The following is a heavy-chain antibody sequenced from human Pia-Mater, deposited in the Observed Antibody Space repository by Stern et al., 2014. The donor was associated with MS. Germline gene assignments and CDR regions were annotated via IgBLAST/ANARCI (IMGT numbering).Heavy chain of an antibody. CDR1: GFTFSSFA. CDR3: AKFSLSGVDLLYGLDV. D-gene: IGHD3-3*01. V-gene: IGHV3-30*18. J-gene: IGHJ6*02. CDR2: ISYDGSKE. Sequence: VQLVESGGGVVQPGRSLRLSCGASGFTFSSFAMHWVRQAPGKGLEWVAVISYDGSKEDYVDSVKGRFTISRDNSKNSLYLQMNRLRHEDTAVYYCAKFSLSGVDLLYGLDVWGQGTTVIVSS.